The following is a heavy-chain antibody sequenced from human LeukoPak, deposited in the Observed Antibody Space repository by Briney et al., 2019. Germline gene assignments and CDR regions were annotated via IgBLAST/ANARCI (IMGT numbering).Heavy chain of an antibody. CDR2: IYYSGST. CDR1: GGSISSYY. D-gene: IGHD3-3*01. CDR3: ARSPLTYYDYWSGYFDY. J-gene: IGHJ4*02. Sequence: PSETLSLTCTVSGGSISSYYWSWIRQPPGKGLEWIGYIYYSGSTNYNPSLKSRVTISVDTSKNQFSLKLSSVTAADTAVYYCARSPLTYYDYWSGYFDYWGQGTLVTVSS. V-gene: IGHV4-59*01.